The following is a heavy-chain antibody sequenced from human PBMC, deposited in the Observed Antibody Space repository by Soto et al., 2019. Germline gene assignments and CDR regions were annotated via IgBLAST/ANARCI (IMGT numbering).Heavy chain of an antibody. Sequence: QVQLVQSGAEVKKPGASVKVSCKASGYTFTSYGISWVRQAPGQGLEWMGWISAYNGNTNYAQTLQGRVTMTTDTSTSTADMEVRSLRSDDTAVYYCARDYIAAAGTVTLGVAIWGQGTLVTVSS. CDR1: GYTFTSYG. D-gene: IGHD6-13*01. CDR2: ISAYNGNT. V-gene: IGHV1-18*04. J-gene: IGHJ4*02. CDR3: ARDYIAAAGTVTLGVAI.